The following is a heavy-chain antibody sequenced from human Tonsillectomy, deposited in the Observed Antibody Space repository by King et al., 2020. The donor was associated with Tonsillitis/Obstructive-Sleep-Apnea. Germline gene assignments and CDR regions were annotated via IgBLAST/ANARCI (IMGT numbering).Heavy chain of an antibody. CDR2: ISWDGGTT. Sequence: DVQLVESGGVVVQPGGSLRLSCAASGFTFDDYNMHWVRQAPGKGLEWVSLISWDGGTTYYGDSVKGRFTISRDNSKNSLYLQMNSLRTEDTALYYCAKALGHGMDVWGQGTTVTVSS. D-gene: IGHD7-27*01. CDR3: AKALGHGMDV. J-gene: IGHJ6*02. CDR1: GFTFDDYN. V-gene: IGHV3-43*01.